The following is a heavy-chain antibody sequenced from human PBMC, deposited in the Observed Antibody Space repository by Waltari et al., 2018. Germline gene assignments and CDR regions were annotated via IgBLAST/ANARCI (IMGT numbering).Heavy chain of an antibody. CDR3: ALTYYYDSSGYRFDAFDI. J-gene: IGHJ3*02. CDR2: IIPIFGTA. Sequence: QVQLVQSGAEVKKPGSSVKVYCKASGGTFSSYAISWVRQAPGQGLEWMGGIIPIFGTANYAQKFQGRVTITADESTSTAYMELSSLRSEDTAVYYCALTYYYDSSGYRFDAFDIWGQGTMVTVSS. CDR1: GGTFSSYA. D-gene: IGHD3-22*01. V-gene: IGHV1-69*13.